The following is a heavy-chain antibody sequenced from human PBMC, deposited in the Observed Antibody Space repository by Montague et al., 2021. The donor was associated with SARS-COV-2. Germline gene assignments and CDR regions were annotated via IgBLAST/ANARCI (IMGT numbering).Heavy chain of an antibody. CDR2: ISHRENT. Sequence: SETLSLTCTVSGRPIISTSSYWGWIRQPPGGGLEWIGSISHRENTFYNPSLKSPVTISVDTSKNQFSLKMISVTAADTGIYYCVRVSRYYYGSGAFDYWGQGTLVTVSA. D-gene: IGHD3-10*01. V-gene: IGHV4-39*07. J-gene: IGHJ4*02. CDR1: GRPIISTSSY. CDR3: VRVSRYYYGSGAFDY.